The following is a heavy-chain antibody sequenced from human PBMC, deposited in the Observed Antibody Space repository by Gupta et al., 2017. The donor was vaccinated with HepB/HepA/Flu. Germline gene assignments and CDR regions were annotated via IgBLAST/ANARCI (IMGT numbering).Heavy chain of an antibody. CDR3: ARAVAGDIDY. Sequence: EVQLVESGGGLVQPGGSLRLSCAASGFTVSRNYMSWVRQAPGKGLEWVSVIYGGGTTSYAESVKGRFTISRDNSKNTLYLQMNSLRADDTAVYFCARAVAGDIDYWGQGTLVTVSS. J-gene: IGHJ4*02. D-gene: IGHD6-19*01. CDR2: IYGGGTT. CDR1: GFTVSRNY. V-gene: IGHV3-66*01.